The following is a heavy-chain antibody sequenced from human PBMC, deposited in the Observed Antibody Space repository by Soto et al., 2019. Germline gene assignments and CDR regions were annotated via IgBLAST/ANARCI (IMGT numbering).Heavy chain of an antibody. CDR2: IYPGDSDT. CDR1: GYSFTSYW. J-gene: IGHJ6*02. D-gene: IGHD6-13*01. V-gene: IGHV5-51*01. Sequence: PGESLKISCKGSGYSFTSYWIGWVRQMPGKGLEWMGIIYPGDSDTRYSPSFQGQVTISADKSISTAYLQWSSLKASDTAMYYCARAPYSSRYYYGMDVWGQGTTVTAP. CDR3: ARAPYSSRYYYGMDV.